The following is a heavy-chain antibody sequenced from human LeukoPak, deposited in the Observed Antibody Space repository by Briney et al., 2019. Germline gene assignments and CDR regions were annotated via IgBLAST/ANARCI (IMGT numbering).Heavy chain of an antibody. CDR3: ARERRCSSGWSSKVCGMDV. CDR2: IIPIFGTA. Sequence: GASVKVSCKASGYTFTSYGISWVRQAPGQGLEWMGGIIPIFGTANYAQKFQGRVTITADESTSTAYMELSSLRSEDTAVYYCARERRCSSGWSSKVCGMDVWGQGTTVTVS. CDR1: GYTFTSYG. D-gene: IGHD6-19*01. V-gene: IGHV1-69*13. J-gene: IGHJ6*02.